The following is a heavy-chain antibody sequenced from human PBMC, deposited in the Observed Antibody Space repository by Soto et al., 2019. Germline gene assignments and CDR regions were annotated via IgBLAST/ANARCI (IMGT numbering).Heavy chain of an antibody. CDR2: ISSSSSYT. CDR1: GFTFSNYY. J-gene: IGHJ6*02. CDR3: EREFWSGSYTLYYGMDV. Sequence: GGSLRLSCAASGFTFSNYYMSWVRQAPGKGLEWVSYISSSSSYTNYGDSVKGRFTISRDNVKNSLYLQMNSLRAEDTAVYYCEREFWSGSYTLYYGMDVWGQGTTVTVS. D-gene: IGHD3-3*01. V-gene: IGHV3-11*06.